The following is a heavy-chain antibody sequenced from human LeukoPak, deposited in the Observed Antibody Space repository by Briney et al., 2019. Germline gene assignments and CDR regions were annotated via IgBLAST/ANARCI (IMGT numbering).Heavy chain of an antibody. V-gene: IGHV4-59*01. D-gene: IGHD2-21*01. CDR3: VRFQSNAIGYMDV. J-gene: IGHJ6*03. CDR1: GGSISGYF. CDR2: IYSSGNT. Sequence: PSETLSLTCSVSGGSISGYFWSWIRQPPGKGLEWIGYIYSSGNTNYNSSLKSRLTISIDTSKKQFSLRLNSVTAADTAVYYCVRFQSNAIGYMDVWGKGTTVTVSS.